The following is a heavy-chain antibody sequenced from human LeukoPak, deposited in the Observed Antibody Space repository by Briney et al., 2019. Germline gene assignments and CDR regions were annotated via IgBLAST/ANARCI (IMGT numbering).Heavy chain of an antibody. Sequence: GRSLRLSCTASGFTFGDYAMSWVRQAPGKGLGWVGFIRSKAYGGTTEYAASVKGRFIISRDDSKSIAYLQMNSLKTEDTAVYYCTRDQRVTPYYYYYDMDVWGKGTTVTVSS. J-gene: IGHJ6*03. CDR2: IRSKAYGGTT. CDR3: TRDQRVTPYYYYYDMDV. D-gene: IGHD4-23*01. CDR1: GFTFGDYA. V-gene: IGHV3-49*04.